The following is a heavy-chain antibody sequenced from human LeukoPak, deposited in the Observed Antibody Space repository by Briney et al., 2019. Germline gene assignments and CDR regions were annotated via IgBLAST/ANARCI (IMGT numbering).Heavy chain of an antibody. CDR3: ARGEGGIAARFIRGGSDFDY. D-gene: IGHD6-6*01. V-gene: IGHV1-18*01. J-gene: IGHJ4*02. Sequence: ASVKVSCKASGYTFTSYGISWVRQAPGQGFEWMGWISAYNGNTNYAQKLQGRVTMTTDTSTSTAYMELRSLRSDDTAVYYCARGEGGIAARFIRGGSDFDYWGQGTLVTVSS. CDR2: ISAYNGNT. CDR1: GYTFTSYG.